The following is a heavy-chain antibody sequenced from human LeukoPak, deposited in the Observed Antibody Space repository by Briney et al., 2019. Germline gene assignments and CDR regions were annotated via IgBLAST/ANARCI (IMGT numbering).Heavy chain of an antibody. D-gene: IGHD3-16*01. J-gene: IGHJ4*02. V-gene: IGHV1-2*02. CDR2: INPNSGDT. CDR1: GYTFTGFH. CDR3: TTSPGDPFDY. Sequence: ASVKVSCKVSGYTFTGFHIHWVRQAPGQGLEYMGWINPNSGDTNYAQKFQGRVTMTRDTSISTAYMELSSLRFDDTAVYYCTTSPGDPFDYWGQGTLVTVSS.